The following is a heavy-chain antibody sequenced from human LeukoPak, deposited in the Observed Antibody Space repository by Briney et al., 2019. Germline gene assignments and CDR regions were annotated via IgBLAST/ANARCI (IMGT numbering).Heavy chain of an antibody. J-gene: IGHJ4*02. CDR2: INHSGSA. CDR1: GGSFSGYY. Sequence: NPSETLSLTCAVYGGSFSGYYWSWIRQPPGKGLEGIGEINHSGSANYNPSLKSRVTLSIDKSKNQFSLNLSSVTAADTAVYYCARARRDSGYYKVDHWGQGTLVTVSS. CDR3: ARARRDSGYYKVDH. V-gene: IGHV4-34*01. D-gene: IGHD3-3*01.